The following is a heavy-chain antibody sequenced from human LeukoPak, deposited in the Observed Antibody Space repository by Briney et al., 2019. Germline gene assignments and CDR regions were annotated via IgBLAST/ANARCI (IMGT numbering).Heavy chain of an antibody. D-gene: IGHD5-18*01. CDR3: AKDHSSNWFDS. CDR2: IRYDGSNK. V-gene: IGHV3-30*02. Sequence: RGSLRLSCAASGFIFSSSSMNWVRQAPGKGLEWVAFIRYDGSNKYYADSVKGRFTISRDKSKSTLHLYMNSLRAEDTAIYYCAKDHSSNWFDSWGQGILLTVSS. J-gene: IGHJ5*01. CDR1: GFIFSSSS.